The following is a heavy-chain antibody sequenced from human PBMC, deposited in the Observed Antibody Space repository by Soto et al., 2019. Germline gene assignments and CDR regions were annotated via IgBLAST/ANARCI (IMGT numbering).Heavy chain of an antibody. D-gene: IGHD4-17*01. CDR2: IDPDTGTA. CDR1: GYAFAGQH. Sequence: VASVKVSCKTSGYAFAGQHIHWLRQAPGQGLEWMGWIDPDTGTADSVEKFRGRIALTRDTSISTAFMELTSLTSDDTAVYYCARDLMRTTESFDYWGQGTVVTVSS. J-gene: IGHJ4*02. CDR3: ARDLMRTTESFDY. V-gene: IGHV1-2*02.